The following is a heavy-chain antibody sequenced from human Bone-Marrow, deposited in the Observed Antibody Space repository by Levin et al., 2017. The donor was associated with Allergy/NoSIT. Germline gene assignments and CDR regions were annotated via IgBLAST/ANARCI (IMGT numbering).Heavy chain of an antibody. CDR1: GYTFTGYY. V-gene: IGHV1-2*02. CDR2: INPNSGGT. D-gene: IGHD2-15*01. CDR3: AREMMVAATLQYPHDAFDI. Sequence: GESLKISCKASGYTFTGYYMHWVRQAPGQGLEWMGWINPNSGGTNYAQKFQGRVTMTRDTSISTAYLELSRLRSDDTAVYYGAREMMVAATLQYPHDAFDIWGQGTMVTVSS. J-gene: IGHJ3*02.